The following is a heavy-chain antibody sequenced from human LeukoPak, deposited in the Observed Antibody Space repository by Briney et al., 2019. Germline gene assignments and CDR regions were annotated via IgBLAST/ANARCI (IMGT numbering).Heavy chain of an antibody. Sequence: SVKVSCKASGGTFSSYAISWVRQAPGQGLEWMGRIIPILGIANYAQKFQGRVTITADKSTSTAYMELSSLRSEDTAAYYCARADSTTYYYYMDVWGKGTTVTVSS. D-gene: IGHD2-2*01. CDR3: ARADSTTYYYYMDV. J-gene: IGHJ6*03. CDR1: GGTFSSYA. V-gene: IGHV1-69*04. CDR2: IIPILGIA.